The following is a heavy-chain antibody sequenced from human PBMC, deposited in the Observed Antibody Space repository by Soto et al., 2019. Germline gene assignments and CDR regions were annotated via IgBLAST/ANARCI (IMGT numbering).Heavy chain of an antibody. Sequence: GGSLRLSCSASGFTFSSYAMHWVRQAPGKGLEYVSAISSNVGSTYYADSVKGRFTISRDNSKNTLYLQMSSLRAEDTAVYYCVKGRYFGAGGYYDCYNYYGRWGWGRESRFT. CDR1: GFTFSSYA. CDR2: ISSNVGST. CDR3: VKGRYFGAGGYYDCYNYYGRWG. V-gene: IGHV3-64D*06. J-gene: IGHJ6*02. D-gene: IGHD3-9*01.